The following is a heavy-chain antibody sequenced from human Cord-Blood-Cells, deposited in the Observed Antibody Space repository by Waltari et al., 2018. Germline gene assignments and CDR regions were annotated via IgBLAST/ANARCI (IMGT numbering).Heavy chain of an antibody. CDR1: GGSISSYY. V-gene: IGHV4-59*08. Sequence: QVQLQESGPGLVKPSETLSLTCTVSGGSISSYYWSWIRQPPGKGLEWIGYIYYSGSTNYHPTLNRRVTISVDTSKNQFSLKLSSVTAADTAVYYCARGGYNLFDYWGQGTLVTVSS. CDR3: ARGGYNLFDY. D-gene: IGHD5-12*01. J-gene: IGHJ4*02. CDR2: IYYSGST.